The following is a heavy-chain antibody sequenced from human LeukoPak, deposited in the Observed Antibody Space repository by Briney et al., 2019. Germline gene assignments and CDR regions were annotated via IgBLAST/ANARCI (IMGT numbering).Heavy chain of an antibody. CDR3: ALTEDILTDFDY. D-gene: IGHD3-9*01. J-gene: IGHJ4*02. CDR1: GGSISSYY. V-gene: IGHV4-4*07. CDR2: IYTSGST. Sequence: SETLSLTCTVSGGSISSYYGSWIRQPAGEGLEWIGRIYTSGSTNYNPSLKSRVTMSVDTSKNQFSLKLSSVTGADTAVYYCALTEDILTDFDYGGQGTLVTVSS.